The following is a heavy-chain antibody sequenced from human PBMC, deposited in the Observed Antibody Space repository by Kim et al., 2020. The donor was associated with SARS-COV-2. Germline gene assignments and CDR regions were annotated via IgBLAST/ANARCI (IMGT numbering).Heavy chain of an antibody. D-gene: IGHD3-22*01. Sequence: DSVKGRFTVSRDNAKNTLYLQMNSLRAEDTAVYFCAKDGYYYDSSGYFPDYWGQGTLVTVSS. CDR3: AKDGYYYDSSGYFPDY. V-gene: IGHV3-23*01. J-gene: IGHJ4*02.